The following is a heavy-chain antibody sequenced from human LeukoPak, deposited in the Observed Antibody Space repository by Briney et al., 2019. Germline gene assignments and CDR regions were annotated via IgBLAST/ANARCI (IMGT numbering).Heavy chain of an antibody. J-gene: IGHJ1*01. V-gene: IGHV4-38-2*01. D-gene: IGHD3-22*01. CDR1: GYSINNAYY. CDR3: ARRRYYDSTGYLD. CDR2: LYHPDST. Sequence: SETLSLTCAVSGYSINNAYYWVWIRQPPGKGLEWIGSLYHPDSTYYNPSLKSRVSMSVDTSENQFSLELTSVTAADTAVYYCARRRYYDSTGYLDWGQGTLVTVSS.